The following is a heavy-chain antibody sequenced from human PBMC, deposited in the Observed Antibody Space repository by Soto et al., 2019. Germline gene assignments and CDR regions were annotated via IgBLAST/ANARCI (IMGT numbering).Heavy chain of an antibody. CDR1: GFTFSNAW. CDR3: TTDSSSWAYYYYYGMDV. CDR2: IKSRTDDGTT. V-gene: IGHV3-15*01. J-gene: IGHJ6*02. D-gene: IGHD2-2*01. Sequence: GGSLRLSCTVSGFTFSNAWMTWVRQAPGKGLEWVGRIKSRTDDGTTDYAAPVKGRFTISRDDSRNTLYLQMNSLKTEDTAVYYCTTDSSSWAYYYYYGMDVWGQGTTVTVSS.